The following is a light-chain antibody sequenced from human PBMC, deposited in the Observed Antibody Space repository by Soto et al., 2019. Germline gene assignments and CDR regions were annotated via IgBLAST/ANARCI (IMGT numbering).Light chain of an antibody. CDR3: SSYAGSNKFYV. V-gene: IGLV2-8*01. CDR2: EVS. Sequence: QSALTQPLSASGSPGQSVTISCTGTSSDVGGYNYVSWYQQYPGKAPKVMIYEVSKRPSGVPDRFSGSKSGNTASLTVSGLQAEDEAEYYCSSYAGSNKFYVFGTGTKLTVL. J-gene: IGLJ1*01. CDR1: SSDVGGYNY.